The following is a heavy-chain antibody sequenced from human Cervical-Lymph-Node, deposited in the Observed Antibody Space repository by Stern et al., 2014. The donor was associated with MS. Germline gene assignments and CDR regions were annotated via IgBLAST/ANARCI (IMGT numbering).Heavy chain of an antibody. CDR1: GSSIRPYY. J-gene: IGHJ4*02. CDR2: IYTTVTA. CDR3: ARSYDFWTAYYFDY. Sequence: VQLVESGPGLVKPSETLSLPCTISGSSIRPYYWSWVRQSPGKGLEWIGYIYTTVTANYRPLLSGRVTISAGRSQFSLRLNSVTAADTAVYYCARSYDFWTAYYFDYWGQGILVTVST. D-gene: IGHD3-3*01. V-gene: IGHV4-4*08.